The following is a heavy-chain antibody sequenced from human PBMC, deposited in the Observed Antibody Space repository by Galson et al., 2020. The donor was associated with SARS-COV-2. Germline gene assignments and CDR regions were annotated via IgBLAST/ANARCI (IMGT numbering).Heavy chain of an antibody. CDR1: GYSFTSYW. CDR3: ARRLMHLYGDANDAFDI. Sequence: KIGESLKTSCKGSGYSFTSYWIGWVRQMPGKGLEWMGIIYPGDSDTRYRPSFQGQVTISADKSISTAYLQWSSLKASDTAMYYCARRLMHLYGDANDAFDIWGQGTMVTVSS. CDR2: IYPGDSDT. V-gene: IGHV5-51*01. D-gene: IGHD4-17*01. J-gene: IGHJ3*02.